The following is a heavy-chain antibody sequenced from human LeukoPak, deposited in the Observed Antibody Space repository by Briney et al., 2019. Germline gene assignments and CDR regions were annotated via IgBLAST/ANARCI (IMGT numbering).Heavy chain of an antibody. V-gene: IGHV3-23*01. Sequence: PGGSLRLSCAASGFTFSSNAMNWVRQAPGKGLEWVAAISGSGGSTYYADSVKGRFTISRDNSKNTLYLQMDSLRAEDTAVYYCAKDVHPHYYDSSGYYYYFDYWGQGTLVTVSS. CDR1: GFTFSSNA. J-gene: IGHJ4*02. D-gene: IGHD3-22*01. CDR3: AKDVHPHYYDSSGYYYYFDY. CDR2: ISGSGGST.